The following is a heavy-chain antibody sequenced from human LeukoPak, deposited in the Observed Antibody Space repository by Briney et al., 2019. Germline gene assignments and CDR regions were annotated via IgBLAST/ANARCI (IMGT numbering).Heavy chain of an antibody. V-gene: IGHV4-59*01. CDR1: GGSISSYY. CDR2: IYYSGST. CDR3: ARTFATIFGVVQYYFDY. Sequence: SETLSLTCTVSGGSISSYYWSWIRQPPGKGLEWIGYIYYSGSTNYNPSLKSRVTISVDTSKNQFSLKLSSVTAADTAVYYCARTFATIFGVVQYYFDYWGQGTLVTVSS. J-gene: IGHJ4*02. D-gene: IGHD3-3*01.